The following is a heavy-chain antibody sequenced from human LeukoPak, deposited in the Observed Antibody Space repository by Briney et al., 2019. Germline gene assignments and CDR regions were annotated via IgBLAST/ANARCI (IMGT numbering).Heavy chain of an antibody. D-gene: IGHD6-19*01. J-gene: IGHJ4*02. V-gene: IGHV1-18*04. CDR1: GYTFTAYY. Sequence: ASVKVSCKASGYTFTAYYLQWVRLAPGQGLEWMGWISTYNGDTKYAQKFQGRVTMTTDTSTTTAYIELRSLRSDDTAVYYCARDPSNTSGWYIYFDYWGQGALVTVSS. CDR3: ARDPSNTSGWYIYFDY. CDR2: ISTYNGDT.